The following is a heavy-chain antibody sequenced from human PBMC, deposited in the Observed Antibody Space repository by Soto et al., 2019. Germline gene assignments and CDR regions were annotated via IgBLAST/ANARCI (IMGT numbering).Heavy chain of an antibody. J-gene: IGHJ6*02. D-gene: IGHD3-3*01. V-gene: IGHV4-59*01. CDR3: ARYDFWSGYYWGMDV. CDR1: GCSISSYY. CDR2: IYYSGST. Sequence: SETLSLTCTVSGCSISSYYWSWIRQPPGKGLEWIGYIYYSGSTNYNPSLKSRVTISVDTSKNQFSLKLSSVTAADTAVYYCARYDFWSGYYWGMDVWGQGTTVTVSS.